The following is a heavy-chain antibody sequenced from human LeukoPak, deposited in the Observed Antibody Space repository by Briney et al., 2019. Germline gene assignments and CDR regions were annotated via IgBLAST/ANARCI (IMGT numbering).Heavy chain of an antibody. Sequence: PSETLSLTCTVSGGSISSGSYYWSWIRQPPGKGLEWIGYIYYSGSTNYNPSLKSRVTISVDTSKNQFSLKLSSVTAADTAVYYCARGTYYYYGMDVWGQGTTVTVSS. CDR3: ARGTYYYYGMDV. CDR1: GGSISSGSYY. J-gene: IGHJ6*02. V-gene: IGHV4-61*01. CDR2: IYYSGST.